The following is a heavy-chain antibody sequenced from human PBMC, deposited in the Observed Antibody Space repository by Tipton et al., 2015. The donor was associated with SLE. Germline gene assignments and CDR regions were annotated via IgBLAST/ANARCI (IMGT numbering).Heavy chain of an antibody. J-gene: IGHJ4*02. CDR1: GYSISSGYY. Sequence: TLSLTCTVSGYSISSGYYWGWIRQPPGKGLELIGSVYHSGGTYSSPSLKSRVAISVDTSQNQFSLKLSSVTAADTAVYYCARGRIAVAGNHFDYWGQGTLVTVSS. CDR2: VYHSGGT. CDR3: ARGRIAVAGNHFDY. D-gene: IGHD6-19*01. V-gene: IGHV4-38-2*02.